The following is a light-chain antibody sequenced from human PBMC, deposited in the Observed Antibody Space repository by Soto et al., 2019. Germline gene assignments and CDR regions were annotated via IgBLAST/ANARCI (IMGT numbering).Light chain of an antibody. CDR1: QSVGSF. V-gene: IGKV3-11*01. J-gene: IGKJ1*01. CDR3: QLRNNWSWT. CDR2: DAS. Sequence: EIVLTQSPATLSSSPGERATLSCRASQSVGSFLAWYQQKPGQAPRLLIYDASNRATGIPARFSGSGSGTDFTLTISSLEPEDFAVYYCQLRNNWSWTFGQGTKVEI.